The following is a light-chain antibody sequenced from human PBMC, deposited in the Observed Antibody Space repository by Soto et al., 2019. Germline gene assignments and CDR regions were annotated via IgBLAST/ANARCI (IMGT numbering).Light chain of an antibody. CDR1: QSIRSY. Sequence: DIQMTQSPSSLSASVGDRVTITCRASQSIRSYLNWYQQKPGTAPKLLIYAASSLQSGVPSRFSGSGSGTDFTLTISSLQPEDFATYSCQQSYSSPYTFSQGTKVEIK. CDR3: QQSYSSPYT. J-gene: IGKJ2*01. CDR2: AAS. V-gene: IGKV1-39*01.